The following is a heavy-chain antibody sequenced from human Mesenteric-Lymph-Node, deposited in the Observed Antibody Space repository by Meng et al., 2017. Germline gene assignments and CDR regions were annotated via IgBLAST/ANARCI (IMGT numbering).Heavy chain of an antibody. CDR2: VVYSGTT. D-gene: IGHD1-14*01. CDR3: ARHHHSPTFDY. CDR1: GGSISSSSYY. Sequence: QPHLQESGPGLVNPSDTLSITFTVSGGSISSSSYYWAWIRQPPGEGLEWIGSVVYSGTTYYTSSLKNRVSISVDTSKNQFSLKLSSVTAADTAVYYCARHHHSPTFDYWGQGTLVTVSS. V-gene: IGHV4-39*01. J-gene: IGHJ4*02.